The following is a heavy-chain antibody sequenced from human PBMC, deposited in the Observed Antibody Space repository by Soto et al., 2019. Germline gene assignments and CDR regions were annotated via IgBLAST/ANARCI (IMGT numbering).Heavy chain of an antibody. D-gene: IGHD2-15*01. Sequence: QTGGSLRLSCAASGFTFSSYGMHWVRQAPGKGLEWVAVISYDGSNKYYADSVKGRFTISRDNSKNTLYLQMNSLRAEDTAVYYCAKDYLNARSGGSCYLDYWGQGTLVTVSS. CDR3: AKDYLNARSGGSCYLDY. CDR2: ISYDGSNK. J-gene: IGHJ4*02. CDR1: GFTFSSYG. V-gene: IGHV3-30*18.